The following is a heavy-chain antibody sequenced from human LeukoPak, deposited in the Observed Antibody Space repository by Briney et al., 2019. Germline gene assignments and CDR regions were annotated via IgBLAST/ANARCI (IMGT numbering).Heavy chain of an antibody. CDR1: GYTLTELS. Sequence: ASVKVSCKVSGYTLTELSMHWVRQAPGKGLEWMGGFDPEDGETIYAQKFQGRVTMTEDTSTDKAYMELSSLRSEGTAVYCCARGAITTRYHFDYWGQGTLVTVSS. CDR2: FDPEDGET. V-gene: IGHV1-24*01. D-gene: IGHD3-22*01. J-gene: IGHJ4*02. CDR3: ARGAITTRYHFDY.